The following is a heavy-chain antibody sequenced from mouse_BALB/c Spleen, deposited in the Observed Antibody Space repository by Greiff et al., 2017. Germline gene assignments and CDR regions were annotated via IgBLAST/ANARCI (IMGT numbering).Heavy chain of an antibody. V-gene: IGHV2-2*02. CDR2: IWSGGST. Sequence: VKLMESGPGLVQPSQSLSITCTVSGFSLTSYGVHWVRQSPGKGLEWLGVIWSGGSTDYNAAFISRLSISKDNSKSQVFFKMNSLQANDTAIYYCAFYYHYAMDYWGQGTSVTVSS. J-gene: IGHJ4*01. D-gene: IGHD2-1*01. CDR1: GFSLTSYG. CDR3: AFYYHYAMDY.